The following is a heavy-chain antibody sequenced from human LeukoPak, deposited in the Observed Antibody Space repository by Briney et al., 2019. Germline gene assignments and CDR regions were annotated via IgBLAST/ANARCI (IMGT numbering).Heavy chain of an antibody. V-gene: IGHV4-59*01. CDR2: IYYSGST. CDR1: GGSISSYY. CDR3: ARFTPQGYGWGGYNRFDP. Sequence: TSETLSLTCTVSGGSISSYYWNWIRQTPGKGLEWIGYIYYSGSTNYNPSLKSRVTISVDTSKNQFSLNLTSVTAADTAVYYCARFTPQGYGWGGYNRFDPWGQGTLVTVPS. J-gene: IGHJ5*02. D-gene: IGHD3-16*01.